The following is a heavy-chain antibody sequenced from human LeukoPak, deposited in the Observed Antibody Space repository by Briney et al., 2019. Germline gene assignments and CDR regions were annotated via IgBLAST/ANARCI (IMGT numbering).Heavy chain of an antibody. CDR2: CSAYSGNT. J-gene: IGHJ5*02. Sequence: GAAVKVPCKASGYPFSSFGVRWVPHAPGQGLEWMGWCSAYSGNTNYAQKLQGRVTKTTDTFTHTAYTEVRRLRSDDTAVYYGARVSRSLKRLVIEGWFDPWGQGTLVTVYS. V-gene: IGHV1-18*01. D-gene: IGHD3-9*01. CDR1: GYPFSSFG. CDR3: ARVSRSLKRLVIEGWFDP.